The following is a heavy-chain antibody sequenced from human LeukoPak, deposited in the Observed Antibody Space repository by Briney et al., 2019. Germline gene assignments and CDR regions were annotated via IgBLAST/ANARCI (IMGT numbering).Heavy chain of an antibody. J-gene: IGHJ4*02. CDR3: ARQYYDFWSGYPRQTYYFNL. CDR1: GYSFSSYS. CDR2: IYPDVSDT. V-gene: IGHV5-51*01. D-gene: IGHD3-3*01. Sequence: GESLKIPCKGLGYSFSSYSIGWVRQMPGKGLEWMGIIYPDVSDTRYSPSFQGQVTISADKSFSTAYLQWSSLKASDTAMYYCARQYYDFWSGYPRQTYYFNLWGQGTLVTVSS.